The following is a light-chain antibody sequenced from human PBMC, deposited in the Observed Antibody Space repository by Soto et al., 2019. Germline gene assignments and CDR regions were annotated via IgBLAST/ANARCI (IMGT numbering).Light chain of an antibody. V-gene: IGKV1-5*01. CDR1: QISKNW. CDR2: DSS. CDR3: QQYYSYSPWT. Sequence: DIQMTQSPSTLSASVGPRLTITGRCSQISKNWLACLQPKPGKAPNLLIYDSSRFQSGFPSTFSGSGSGTEFTLTTSSLQPDDVATYYCQQYYSYSPWTVGQGTKV. J-gene: IGKJ1*01.